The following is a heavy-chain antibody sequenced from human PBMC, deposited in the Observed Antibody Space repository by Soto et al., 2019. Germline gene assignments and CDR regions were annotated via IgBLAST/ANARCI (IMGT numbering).Heavy chain of an antibody. V-gene: IGHV4-39*01. CDR1: GGSISSSSYY. D-gene: IGHD3-3*01. CDR2: IYYSGST. Sequence: SETLSLTCTVSGGSISSSSYYWGWIRQPPGKGLEWIGSIYYSGSTYYNPSLKSRVTISVDTSKNQFSLKLSSVTAADTAVYYCARHGDYDFWSGYYNYYYYGMDVWGQGTTVTV. J-gene: IGHJ6*02. CDR3: ARHGDYDFWSGYYNYYYYGMDV.